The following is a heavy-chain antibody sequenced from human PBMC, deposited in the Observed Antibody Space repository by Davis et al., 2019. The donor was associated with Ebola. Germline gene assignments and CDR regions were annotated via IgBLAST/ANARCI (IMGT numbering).Heavy chain of an antibody. V-gene: IGHV1-18*01. J-gene: IGHJ4*02. D-gene: IGHD6-6*01. CDR2: ISAYNGNT. CDR3: SSIAARTSDY. Sequence: ASVKVSFKASGYTFTSYGISWVRQAPGQGLEWMGWISAYNGNTNYAQKLQGRVTMTTDTSTSTAYMELRSLRSDDTAVYYCSSIAARTSDYWGQGTLVTVSS. CDR1: GYTFTSYG.